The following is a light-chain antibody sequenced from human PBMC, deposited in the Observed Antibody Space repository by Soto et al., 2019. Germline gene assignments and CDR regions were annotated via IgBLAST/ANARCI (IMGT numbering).Light chain of an antibody. CDR1: SSDVGGYNY. CDR3: SSYTGSSTPYV. V-gene: IGLV2-14*01. J-gene: IGLJ1*01. CDR2: EVS. Sequence: QSVLTQPASVSGSPGQSITISCTGTSSDVGGYNYVSWYQQHPGKAPKLMIYEVSNRPSGVSNRLSGSKSGNTASLTISGLQAEDEADYYCSSYTGSSTPYVFGTGTKLTVL.